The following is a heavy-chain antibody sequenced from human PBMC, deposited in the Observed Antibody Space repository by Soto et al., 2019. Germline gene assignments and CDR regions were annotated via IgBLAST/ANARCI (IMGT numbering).Heavy chain of an antibody. CDR3: ARDLTGYAMDV. V-gene: IGHV3-48*03. CDR1: GFSFSDHA. CDR2: IDKRSRTI. Sequence: EVQLVESGGGLVQPGGSLRLSCATSGFSFSDHAMNWVRQAPGKGLEWVSYIDKRSRTIYYADSVKGRFTISRDTAKNSLNVQMNSLGAEDTAVYYCARDLTGYAMDVWGQGTTVTVSS. J-gene: IGHJ6*02. D-gene: IGHD2-2*01.